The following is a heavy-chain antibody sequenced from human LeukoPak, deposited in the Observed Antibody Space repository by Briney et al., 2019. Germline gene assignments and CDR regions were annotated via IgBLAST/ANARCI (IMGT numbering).Heavy chain of an antibody. CDR3: ARDCSGGSCYFDY. CDR2: ISSSSSYI. J-gene: IGHJ4*02. D-gene: IGHD2-15*01. V-gene: IGHV3-21*01. CDR1: GFTFSSYS. Sequence: GGSLRLSCAASGFTFSSYSMNWVRQAPGKGLEWVSSISSSSSYIYYADSVKGRFTISRGNAKNSLYLQMNSLRAEDTAVYYCARDCSGGSCYFDYWGQGTLVTVSS.